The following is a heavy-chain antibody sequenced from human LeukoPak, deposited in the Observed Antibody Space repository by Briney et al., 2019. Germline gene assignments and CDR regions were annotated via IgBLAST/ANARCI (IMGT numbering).Heavy chain of an antibody. CDR2: FSSSSSYI. CDR3: ARADWDTAMIDY. D-gene: IGHD5-18*01. Sequence: GGSLRLSCAASGFTFSSFAMNWVRQAPGKGLEWVSSFSSSSSYIYYADSVKGRFTISRDNAKNSLYLQMNSLRAEDTAVYYCARADWDTAMIDYWGQGTLVTVSS. CDR1: GFTFSSFA. V-gene: IGHV3-21*01. J-gene: IGHJ4*02.